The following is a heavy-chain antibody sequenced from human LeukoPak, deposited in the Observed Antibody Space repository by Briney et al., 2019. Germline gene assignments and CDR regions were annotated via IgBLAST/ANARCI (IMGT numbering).Heavy chain of an antibody. D-gene: IGHD5-18*01. CDR3: AKHSYGIDY. CDR1: GFTFSSCG. J-gene: IGHJ4*02. V-gene: IGHV3-30*18. CDR2: ISYDGSNK. Sequence: PGGSPRLSCAASGFTFSSCGMHWVRQAPGKGLEWVAVISYDGSNKYYADSVKGRFTISRDNSKNTLYLQMNSLRAEDTAVYYCAKHSYGIDYWGQGTLVTVSS.